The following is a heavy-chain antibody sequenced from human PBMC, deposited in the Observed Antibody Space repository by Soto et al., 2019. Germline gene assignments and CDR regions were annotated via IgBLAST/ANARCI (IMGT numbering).Heavy chain of an antibody. D-gene: IGHD6-19*01. CDR2: ISYDGSNK. CDR1: GFTFSSYG. CDR3: AKSWQWLGLVAY. J-gene: IGHJ4*02. V-gene: IGHV3-30*18. Sequence: QVQLVESGGGVVQPGRSLRLSCAASGFTFSSYGMHWVRQAPGKGLEWVSVISYDGSNKYYADSVKGRFTISRDNSKNTLYLQMNSLRAEDTSVYYCAKSWQWLGLVAYWGQGRQGTVSS.